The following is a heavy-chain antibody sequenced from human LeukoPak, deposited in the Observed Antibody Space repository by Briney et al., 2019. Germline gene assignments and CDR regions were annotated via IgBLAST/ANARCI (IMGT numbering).Heavy chain of an antibody. J-gene: IGHJ4*02. CDR2: IHFSGST. CDR3: ARDLGGIYFDY. V-gene: IGHV4-59*01. D-gene: IGHD1-26*01. CDR1: DASISGYY. Sequence: PSETLSLTCTVSDASISGYYWSWIRQPPGKGLEWIGSIHFSGSTNYNPSLRSRVTISVDTSKNQLSPKLSSVTAADTAVYYCARDLGGIYFDYWGQGTLVTVSS.